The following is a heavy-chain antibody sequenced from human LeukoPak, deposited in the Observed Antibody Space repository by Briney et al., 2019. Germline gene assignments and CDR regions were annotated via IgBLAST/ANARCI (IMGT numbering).Heavy chain of an antibody. Sequence: PGGSLRLSCAASGFTFSSYGMHWVRQAPGKGLEWVAFIRYDGSNKHYADSVKGRFTISRDNSKNTLYLQMNSLRAEDTAVYYCAKDRSGDLAHFDYWGQGTLVTVSS. V-gene: IGHV3-30*02. J-gene: IGHJ4*02. CDR1: GFTFSSYG. CDR2: IRYDGSNK. D-gene: IGHD3-10*01. CDR3: AKDRSGDLAHFDY.